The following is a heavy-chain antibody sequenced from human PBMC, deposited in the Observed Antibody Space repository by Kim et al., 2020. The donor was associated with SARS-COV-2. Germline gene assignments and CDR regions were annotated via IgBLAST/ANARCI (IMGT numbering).Heavy chain of an antibody. CDR2: ISANDDT. CDR1: GFSFSTFA. CDR3: ARDKCTGGGCYSEGFFFDS. Sequence: GGSLRLSCSVSGFSFSTFAMAWVQQAPGKGLEWLSIISANDDTYYADSAKGRLTISRDNSKNTLHLNISRLSAEDTAFYYCARDKCTGGGCYSEGFFFDSWGQGTLVTVSP. D-gene: IGHD2-15*01. V-gene: IGHV3-23*01. J-gene: IGHJ4*02.